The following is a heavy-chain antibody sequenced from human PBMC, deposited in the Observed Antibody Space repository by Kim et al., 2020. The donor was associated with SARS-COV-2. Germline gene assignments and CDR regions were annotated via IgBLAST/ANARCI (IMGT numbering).Heavy chain of an antibody. Sequence: SETLSLTCTVSGGSISGYYWSWIRQPPGKGLEWIGYIYYSGSTSYNPSLKSRLTMSIDTSKNQFSLKLSSVTTADTAVFYCARGGQGCSDGTCYTRWLDPWGQGTLVTVSS. D-gene: IGHD2-15*01. CDR3: ARGGQGCSDGTCYTRWLDP. J-gene: IGHJ5*02. CDR2: IYYSGST. CDR1: GGSISGYY. V-gene: IGHV4-59*13.